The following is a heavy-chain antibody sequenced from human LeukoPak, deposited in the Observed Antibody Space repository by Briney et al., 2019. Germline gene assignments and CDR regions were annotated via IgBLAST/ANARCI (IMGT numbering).Heavy chain of an antibody. CDR2: ISGDGRRP. J-gene: IGHJ3*01. CDR3: AKRLRDAYNFGLGGLHV. CDR1: GFTFGDYL. Sequence: GGSLRLSCAASGFTFGDYLMHWVRQPPGKGLEWVSLISGDGRRPFYADSVKGRFTISRDNSKESLSLQMNSLRTEDTALYYCAKRLRDAYNFGLGGLHVWGQGTMVIVSS. V-gene: IGHV3-43*02. D-gene: IGHD5-24*01.